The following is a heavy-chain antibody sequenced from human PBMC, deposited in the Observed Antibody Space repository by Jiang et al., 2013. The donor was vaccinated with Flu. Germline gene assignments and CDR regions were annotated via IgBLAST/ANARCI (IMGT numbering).Heavy chain of an antibody. J-gene: IGHJ4*02. CDR3: ARGLGAVDTAMVFGY. D-gene: IGHD5-18*01. CDR2: IIPILGIA. Sequence: GAEVKKPGSSVKVSCKASGGTFSSYAISWVRQAPGQGLEWMGRIIPILGIANYAQKFQGRVTITADKSTSTAYMELSSLRSEDTAVYYCARGLGAVDTAMVFGYWGQGTLVTVSS. V-gene: IGHV1-69*04. CDR1: GGTFSSYA.